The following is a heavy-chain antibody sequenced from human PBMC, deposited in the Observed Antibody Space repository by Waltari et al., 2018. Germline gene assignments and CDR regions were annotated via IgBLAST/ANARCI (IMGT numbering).Heavy chain of an antibody. Sequence: EVQLLASGGGLVQPGGSLRLSCAASGFPFSTYAMSWVRQAPGKGLEWVSVIYSGGSTYYADSVKGRFTISRDNSKNTLYLQMNSLRAEDTAVYYCALTVAGFDYWGQGTLVTVSS. J-gene: IGHJ4*02. CDR3: ALTVAGFDY. D-gene: IGHD6-19*01. V-gene: IGHV3-23*03. CDR2: IYSGGST. CDR1: GFPFSTYA.